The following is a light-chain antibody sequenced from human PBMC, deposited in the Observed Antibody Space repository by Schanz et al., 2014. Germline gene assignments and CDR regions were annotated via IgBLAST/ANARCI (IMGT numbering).Light chain of an antibody. CDR2: GAS. J-gene: IGKJ4*01. CDR1: QSVSSSF. Sequence: EIVLTQSPGTLSFSPGERATLSCRASQSVSSSFLAWYQQKPGQAPRLLIYGASSRASGIPDRFSGSGSGTDFTLTISSLEPEDFAVYYCQQRSNWPPLTFGGGTKVEIK. CDR3: QQRSNWPPLT. V-gene: IGKV3D-20*02.